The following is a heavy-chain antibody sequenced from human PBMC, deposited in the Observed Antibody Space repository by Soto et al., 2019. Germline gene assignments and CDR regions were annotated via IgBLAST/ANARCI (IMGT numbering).Heavy chain of an antibody. J-gene: IGHJ4*02. V-gene: IGHV3-23*01. CDR1: GFTFSSYA. Sequence: PGGSLRLSCAASGFTFSSYAMSWVRQAPGKGLEWVSAISGSGGSTYYADSVKGRFTISRDNSKNTLYLQMNSLRAEDTAVYYCAKDGWDTAMVSRTLGGNFDYWGQGTLVTVSS. D-gene: IGHD5-18*01. CDR2: ISGSGGST. CDR3: AKDGWDTAMVSRTLGGNFDY.